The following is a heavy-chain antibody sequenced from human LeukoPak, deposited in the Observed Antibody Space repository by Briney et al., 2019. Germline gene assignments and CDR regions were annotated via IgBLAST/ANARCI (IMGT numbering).Heavy chain of an antibody. Sequence: PAGSLRLSCAASGFTFSSAWMHWVRQAPGTGLVWVSRITDDATTTYADSVKGRFTISRDNAKNTLYLQMNSLRAENTAVYYCVRDRVGPDYWGQGTLVTVSS. CDR2: ITDDATT. V-gene: IGHV3-74*03. CDR3: VRDRVGPDY. J-gene: IGHJ4*02. D-gene: IGHD1-26*01. CDR1: GFTFSSAW.